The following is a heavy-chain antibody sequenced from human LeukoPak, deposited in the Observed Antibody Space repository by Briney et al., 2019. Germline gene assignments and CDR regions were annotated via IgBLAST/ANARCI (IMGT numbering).Heavy chain of an antibody. Sequence: GASVKVSCKASGYTFTSYGISWVRQAPGQGLEWMGWISAYNGNTNYAQKLQGRVTMTTDTSTSTAYMELRSLRSDDTAVYYCARDSVGRVVAAVGPIAGWFDPWGQGTLVTVSS. CDR2: ISAYNGNT. V-gene: IGHV1-18*01. J-gene: IGHJ5*02. D-gene: IGHD2-15*01. CDR3: ARDSVGRVVAAVGPIAGWFDP. CDR1: GYTFTSYG.